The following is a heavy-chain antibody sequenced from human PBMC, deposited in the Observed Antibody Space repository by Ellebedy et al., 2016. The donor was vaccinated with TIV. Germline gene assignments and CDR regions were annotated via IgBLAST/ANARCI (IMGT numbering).Heavy chain of an antibody. V-gene: IGHV3-30-3*01. CDR3: ARVFDSYFFDY. J-gene: IGHJ4*02. Sequence: GGSLRLSCAASGFTFSSYGMHWVRQAPGKGLEWVAFISYDGSDKNYADSVRGRFIISRDRSKKTLYLQMNSLRAEDTAVYYCARVFDSYFFDYWGQGTLVAVSS. CDR1: GFTFSSYG. CDR2: ISYDGSDK. D-gene: IGHD2-21*01.